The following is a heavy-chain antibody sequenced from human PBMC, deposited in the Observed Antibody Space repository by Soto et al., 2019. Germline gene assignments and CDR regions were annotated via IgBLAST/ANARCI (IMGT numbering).Heavy chain of an antibody. CDR3: TAFMGAFRD. J-gene: IGHJ4*02. CDR1: GFTFPNAE. CDR2: IGASTDGGAT. D-gene: IGHD1-26*01. Sequence: EVQLVESGGDLVQPGGSLRLSCAASGFTFPNAEMNWVRQAPGKGLEWVGRIGASTDGGATEYAASVKGRFTISRDDSINAVYLQMKSLNTEDTAVYYCTAFMGAFRDWVQGTLVIVSS. V-gene: IGHV3-15*07.